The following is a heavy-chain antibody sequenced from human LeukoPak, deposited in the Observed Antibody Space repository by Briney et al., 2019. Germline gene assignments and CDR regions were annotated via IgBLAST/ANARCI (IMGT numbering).Heavy chain of an antibody. Sequence: GGSLRLSCAASGFTVSSSYMSWVRQAPGKGLEWVSVIYSGGTPYYADSVKGRFTISRDHSKNTLYLQMNSLRAEDTAVYYCARAQTSPEGYYYYYYMVVWGKGTTVTVSS. V-gene: IGHV3-53*01. CDR3: ARAQTSPEGYYYYYYMVV. CDR1: GFTVSSSY. J-gene: IGHJ6*03. CDR2: IYSGGTP.